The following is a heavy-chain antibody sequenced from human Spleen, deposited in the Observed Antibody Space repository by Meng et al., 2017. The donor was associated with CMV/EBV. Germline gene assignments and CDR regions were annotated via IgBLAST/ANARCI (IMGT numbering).Heavy chain of an antibody. Sequence: GESLKISCTASGFTVNYFYMSWVRQAPGKGLEWVSVIYSGGSTYYAESVKGRFTISRDNSKNTLYLQMNSLRAEDTAVYYCAKDLGMDVWGQGTTVTVSS. J-gene: IGHJ6*02. CDR2: IYSGGST. CDR1: GFTVNYFY. CDR3: AKDLGMDV. V-gene: IGHV3-53*01.